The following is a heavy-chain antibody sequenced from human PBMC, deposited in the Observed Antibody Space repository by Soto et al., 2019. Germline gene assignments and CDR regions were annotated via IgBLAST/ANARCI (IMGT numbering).Heavy chain of an antibody. V-gene: IGHV1-69*06. CDR3: ARSEGGYFYGMDV. CDR2: IIPIFGTP. J-gene: IGHJ6*02. Sequence: SVKVSCKASGGNFASYAIFWVRQAPGQGLEWMGGIIPIFGTPTYAQKFQGRVTIKADKPTNTAYMEMNSLRFEDTAVYYCARSEGGYFYGMDVWGQGTTVTVSS. CDR1: GGNFASYA. D-gene: IGHD6-25*01.